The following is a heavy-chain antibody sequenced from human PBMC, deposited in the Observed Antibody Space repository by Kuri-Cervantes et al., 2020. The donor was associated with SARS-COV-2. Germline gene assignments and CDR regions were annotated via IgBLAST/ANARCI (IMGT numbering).Heavy chain of an antibody. CDR3: AAGGDHVDWLPYY. D-gene: IGHD3/OR15-3a*01. V-gene: IGHV1-58*01. CDR2: IVVGSGNT. J-gene: IGHJ4*02. CDR1: GFTFTSSA. Sequence: SVKVSCKASGFTFTSSAVQWVRQARGQRLEWIGWIVVGSGNTNYAQKFQERVTITRDMSTSTAYMELSSLRSEDTAVYYCAAGGDHVDWLPYYWGQGTLVTVSS.